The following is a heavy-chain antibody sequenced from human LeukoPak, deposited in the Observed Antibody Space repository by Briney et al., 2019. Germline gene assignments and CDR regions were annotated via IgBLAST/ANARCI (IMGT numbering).Heavy chain of an antibody. Sequence: GASVKVSCKASGYTFTSYYMHWVRQAPGQGLEWMGIINPSGGSTSYAQKFQGRVTMTRDTSTSTVYMELSSLRSEDTAVYYCARELDPCSGGSCYSGVYFDYWGQGTLVTVSS. CDR1: GYTFTSYY. D-gene: IGHD2-15*01. V-gene: IGHV1-46*01. J-gene: IGHJ4*02. CDR2: INPSGGST. CDR3: ARELDPCSGGSCYSGVYFDY.